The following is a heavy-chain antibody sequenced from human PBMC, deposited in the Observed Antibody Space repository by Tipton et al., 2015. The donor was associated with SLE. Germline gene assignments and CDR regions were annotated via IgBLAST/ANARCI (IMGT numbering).Heavy chain of an antibody. V-gene: IGHV1-18*01. J-gene: IGHJ4*02. Sequence: QGRVTMTTDTSTSTAYMELRSLRSDDTAVYYCARDESAISYYFDYWGQGTLVTVSS. D-gene: IGHD2-21*01. CDR3: ARDESAISYYFDY.